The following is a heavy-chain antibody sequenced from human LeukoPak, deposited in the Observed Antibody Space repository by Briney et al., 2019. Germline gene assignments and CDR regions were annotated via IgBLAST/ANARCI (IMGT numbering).Heavy chain of an antibody. Sequence: GGSLRLSCAASGFTFSSYWMSWVRQAPGKGLEWVANIKQDGSEKYYVDSVKGRFTISRDNAKNSLYLQMNSLKAEDTAVYYCAKSGGSGILPSFDYWGQGTLVTVSS. CDR1: GFTFSSYW. V-gene: IGHV3-7*01. J-gene: IGHJ4*02. CDR3: AKSGGSGILPSFDY. D-gene: IGHD1-26*01. CDR2: IKQDGSEK.